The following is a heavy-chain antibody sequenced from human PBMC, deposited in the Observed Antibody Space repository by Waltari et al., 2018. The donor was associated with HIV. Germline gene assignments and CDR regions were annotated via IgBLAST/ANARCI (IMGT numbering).Heavy chain of an antibody. CDR1: GFTFSNYN. CDR3: ARDGNLAAELDF. J-gene: IGHJ4*02. Sequence: EVQLVESGGGMVQPGGSLRLSCATSGFTFSNYNMVWVRQAPGRGMEWVSFISGTGKTINYADSVKGRFTNSRDNAKNSLYLQMSSLRVEDTAVYYCARDGNLAAELDFWGQGTLVTVSS. D-gene: IGHD6-13*01. CDR2: ISGTGKTI. V-gene: IGHV3-48*01.